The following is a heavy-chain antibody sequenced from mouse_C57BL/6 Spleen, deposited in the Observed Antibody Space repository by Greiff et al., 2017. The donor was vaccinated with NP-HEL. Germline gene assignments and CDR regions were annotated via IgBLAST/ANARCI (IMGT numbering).Heavy chain of an antibody. Sequence: VQLKESGGDLVKPGGSLKLSCAASGFTFSSYGMSWVRQTPDKRLEWVATISSGGSYTYYPDSVKGRFTISRDTAKNTLYLQMSSLKSEDTAVYYCARHEGGGTYYFDYWGQGTTLTVSS. CDR2: ISSGGSYT. J-gene: IGHJ2*01. CDR1: GFTFSSYG. CDR3: ARHEGGGTYYFDY. D-gene: IGHD4-1*01. V-gene: IGHV5-6*01.